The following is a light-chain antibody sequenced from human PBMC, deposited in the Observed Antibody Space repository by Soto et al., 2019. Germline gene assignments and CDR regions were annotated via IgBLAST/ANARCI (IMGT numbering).Light chain of an antibody. CDR2: EGT. Sequence: QSALTQPASVSGSPGQSITISCTGTSSDIGSYNLVSWYQHLPGKAPKLIIYEGTKRSSGVSNRFSGSKSGNTASLTISGLQDEDAAEYYCCAYAGSATFVVFGGGTKLTVL. J-gene: IGLJ3*02. CDR3: CAYAGSATFVV. CDR1: SSDIGSYNL. V-gene: IGLV2-23*03.